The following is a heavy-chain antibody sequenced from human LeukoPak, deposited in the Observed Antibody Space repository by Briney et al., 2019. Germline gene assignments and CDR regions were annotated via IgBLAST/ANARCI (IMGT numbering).Heavy chain of an antibody. CDR1: GFTFGDYA. CDR3: ALIGVVIPPDTYGV. V-gene: IGHV3-30*02. Sequence: QPGGSLRLSCSAFGFTFGDYAFHWVRQAPGKGLEWLAFIRYDGSDSYYADSVKGRFTISRDNSKKTLYLQMDSLRTEDTAFYYCALIGVVIPPDTYGVWGQGTLVTVSS. CDR2: IRYDGSDS. J-gene: IGHJ3*01. D-gene: IGHD2-21*01.